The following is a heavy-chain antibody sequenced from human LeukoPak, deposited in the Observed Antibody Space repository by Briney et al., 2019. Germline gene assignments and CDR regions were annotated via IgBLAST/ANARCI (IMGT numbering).Heavy chain of an antibody. J-gene: IGHJ6*02. V-gene: IGHV3-30-3*01. CDR1: GFTFSSYA. CDR2: ISYDGSNK. Sequence: PGRSLRLSCAASGFTFSSYAMHWVRQAPGKGLQWVAVISYDGSNKYYEDSVKSRFTISRDNSKNTLYLQMNSLRAEDTAVYYCARDTAVERWLQSHYYYGMGVWGQGTTVTVSS. CDR3: ARDTAVERWLQSHYYYGMGV. D-gene: IGHD5-24*01.